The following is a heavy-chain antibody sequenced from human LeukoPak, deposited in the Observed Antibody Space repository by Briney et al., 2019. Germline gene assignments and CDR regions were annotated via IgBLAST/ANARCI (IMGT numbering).Heavy chain of an antibody. CDR2: INPNSGGT. CDR1: GYTFTGYY. CDR3: ARDSIPNYDFWSGYYND. D-gene: IGHD3-3*01. Sequence: ASVKVSCKASGYTFTGYYMHWVRQAPGQGLEWMGWINPNSGGTNYAQKFQGWVTMTRDTSISTAYMELSRLRSDDTAVYYCARDSIPNYDFWSGYYNDWGQGTLVTVSS. J-gene: IGHJ4*02. V-gene: IGHV1-2*04.